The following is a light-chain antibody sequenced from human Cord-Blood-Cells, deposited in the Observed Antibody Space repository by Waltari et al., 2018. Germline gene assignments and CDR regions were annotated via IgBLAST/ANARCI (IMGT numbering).Light chain of an antibody. J-gene: IGLJ1*01. V-gene: IGLV2-11*01. Sequence: QSALTPPRPVSGSPGQSVTIPCTGTSRDVGGSNYVSWYQQHPGKAPKLMIYDVSKRPSGVPDRFSGSKSGNTASLTISGLQAEDEADYYCCSYAGSYTSYVFGTGTKVTVL. CDR2: DVS. CDR3: CSYAGSYTSYV. CDR1: SRDVGGSNY.